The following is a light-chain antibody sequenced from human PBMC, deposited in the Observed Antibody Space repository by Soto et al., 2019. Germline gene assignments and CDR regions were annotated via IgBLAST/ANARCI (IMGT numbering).Light chain of an antibody. V-gene: IGKV3-20*01. Sequence: EIVLTQSPGTLSLSPGERATLSCRASQSVSSDYLAWYQQKHGRAPRLLIYGASSRATGIPDRFSGSGSGTDFTLTISRRQPEDFAGSYCHLYITSSGVYTLGQGSKLEIK. J-gene: IGKJ2*01. CDR3: HLYITSSGVYT. CDR1: QSVSSDY. CDR2: GAS.